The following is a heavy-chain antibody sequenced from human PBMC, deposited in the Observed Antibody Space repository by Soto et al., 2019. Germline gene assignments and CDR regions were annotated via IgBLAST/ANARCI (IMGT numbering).Heavy chain of an antibody. CDR1: GDSVSSNSAA. CDR3: ARDGWSGYSVNFDYYYGMDV. J-gene: IGHJ6*02. V-gene: IGHV6-1*01. D-gene: IGHD3-3*01. Sequence: QTLSLTCAISGDSVSSNSAAWNWIRQSPSRGLEWLGRTYYRSKWYNDYAVSVKSRITINPDTSKNQFSLQLNSVTPEDTAVYYCARDGWSGYSVNFDYYYGMDVWGQGTTVTVSS. CDR2: TYYRSKWYN.